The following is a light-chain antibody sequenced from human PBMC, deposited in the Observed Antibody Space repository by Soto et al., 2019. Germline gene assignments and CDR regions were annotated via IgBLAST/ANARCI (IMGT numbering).Light chain of an antibody. Sequence: DIQMTQSPSTLSASVGDRVTITCRASQSVSKWLAWYQQQPGKAPKLLIYDASTLESGVPARFSGSGSGTDFTLTISSVQSEDFAIYYCQQYDHWPPYTFGQGTKVDI. CDR2: DAS. J-gene: IGKJ2*01. CDR1: QSVSKW. V-gene: IGKV1-5*01. CDR3: QQYDHWPPYT.